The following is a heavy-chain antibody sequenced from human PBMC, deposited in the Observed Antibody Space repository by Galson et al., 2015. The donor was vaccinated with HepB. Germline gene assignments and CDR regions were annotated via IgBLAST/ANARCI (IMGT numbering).Heavy chain of an antibody. Sequence: TLSLTCTVSGGSINSGGFYWSWVRQHPGQGLEWIGYIHHIGSTFYNPSLKSRFIMSVDTSKNQFSMRLSSATAADAAVYYCASAGGDGYYSGRYFDIWGRGTLVTVSS. CDR3: ASAGGDGYYSGRYFDI. J-gene: IGHJ2*01. V-gene: IGHV4-31*03. CDR1: GGSINSGGFY. CDR2: IHHIGST. D-gene: IGHD5-24*01.